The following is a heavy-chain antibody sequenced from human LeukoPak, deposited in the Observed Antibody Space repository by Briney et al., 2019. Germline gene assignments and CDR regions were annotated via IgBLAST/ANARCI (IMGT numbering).Heavy chain of an antibody. J-gene: IGHJ4*02. V-gene: IGHV3-23*01. Sequence: GGSLRLSCAASGFTFSSYSMNWVRQAPGKGLEWVSAISGSGGSTYYADSVKGRFTISRDNSKNTLYLQMNSLRAEDTAVYYCAKFRGYSSGPLDYWGQGTLVTVSS. D-gene: IGHD6-19*01. CDR3: AKFRGYSSGPLDY. CDR1: GFTFSSYS. CDR2: ISGSGGST.